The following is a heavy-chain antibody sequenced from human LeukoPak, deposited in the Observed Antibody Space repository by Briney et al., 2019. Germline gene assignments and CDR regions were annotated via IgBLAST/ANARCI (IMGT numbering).Heavy chain of an antibody. CDR1: GFTFSRYI. D-gene: IGHD6-13*01. CDR3: ARGSYVQQRQDLFDY. J-gene: IGHJ4*02. Sequence: GGSLRLSCAASGFTFSRYIMNWVRQAPGKGLEWVSSINIDSSYIYYADSVKGRFTISRDNAKNSLYLQMNSLRAEDTAVYYCARGSYVQQRQDLFDYWGQGTLVTVSS. CDR2: INIDSSYI. V-gene: IGHV3-21*01.